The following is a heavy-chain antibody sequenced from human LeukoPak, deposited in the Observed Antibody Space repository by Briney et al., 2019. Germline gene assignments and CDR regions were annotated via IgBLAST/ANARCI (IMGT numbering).Heavy chain of an antibody. CDR1: GFTFSSYS. CDR2: ISGSGDVS. Sequence: PGGSLRLSCAASGFTFSSYSMNWVRQAPGKGLEWVSAISGSGDVSYYADSVKGRFTLSRDNSKNTLYLQMNSLRAEDTAVYYCARDRGTMTVVVISSIDYWGQGTLVTVSS. D-gene: IGHD3-22*01. V-gene: IGHV3-23*01. CDR3: ARDRGTMTVVVISSIDY. J-gene: IGHJ4*02.